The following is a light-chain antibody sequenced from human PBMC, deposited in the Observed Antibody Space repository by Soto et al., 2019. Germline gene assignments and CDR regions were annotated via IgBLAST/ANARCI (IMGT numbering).Light chain of an antibody. CDR1: QGVGST. J-gene: IGKJ1*01. CDR2: AAS. V-gene: IGKV3-15*01. Sequence: EIVMTQSPATLSVSPGERATLSCRASQGVGSTLAWYQQKPGQTPRLLIYAASTRATGVPARFSGSGSGTEFTLTINSLQPDDFATYYCQHYKSYSEAFGQGTKVELK. CDR3: QHYKSYSEA.